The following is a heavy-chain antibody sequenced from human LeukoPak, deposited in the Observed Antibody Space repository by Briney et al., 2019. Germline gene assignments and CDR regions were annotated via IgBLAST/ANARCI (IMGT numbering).Heavy chain of an antibody. CDR1: GGSFSGYY. V-gene: IGHV4-34*01. CDR3: ARARVYYDYVWGSYRPPPFDY. D-gene: IGHD3-16*02. J-gene: IGHJ4*02. Sequence: ESSETLSLTCAVYGGSFSGYYWSWIRQPPGKGLEWIGEINHSGSTNYNPSLKSRVTISVDTSKNQFSLKLSSVTAADTAVYYCARARVYYDYVWGSYRPPPFDYWGQGTLVTVSS. CDR2: INHSGST.